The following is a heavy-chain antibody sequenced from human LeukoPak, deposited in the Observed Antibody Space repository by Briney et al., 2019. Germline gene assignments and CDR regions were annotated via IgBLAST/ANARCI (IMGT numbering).Heavy chain of an antibody. D-gene: IGHD1-26*01. V-gene: IGHV4-38-2*02. CDR2: IYHSGST. CDR3: ARVRGADYYYYMDV. Sequence: SETLSLTCTVSGYSISSGYYWGWIRQPPGKGLEWIGSIYHSGSTYYNPSLKSRVTISVDTSKNQFSLKLSSVTAADTAVYYCARVRGADYYYYMDVWGKGTTVTVSS. J-gene: IGHJ6*03. CDR1: GYSISSGYY.